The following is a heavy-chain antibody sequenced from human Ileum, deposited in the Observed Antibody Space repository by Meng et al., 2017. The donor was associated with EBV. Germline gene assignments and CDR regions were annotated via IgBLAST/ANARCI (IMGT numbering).Heavy chain of an antibody. CDR3: ARAGNGGSYYFTY. CDR2: ISAYNGNT. CDR1: GYTFSNYG. Sequence: QVQTVQSGAEVKKPGDSVKVSCKASGYTFSNYGISWLRQAPGQGLEWMGWISAYNGNTNYAQNLQGRVTMTTDTSTGTAYMEVRSLRSDDTAVYYCARAGNGGSYYFTYWGQGTLVTVSS. J-gene: IGHJ4*02. V-gene: IGHV1-18*01. D-gene: IGHD1-26*01.